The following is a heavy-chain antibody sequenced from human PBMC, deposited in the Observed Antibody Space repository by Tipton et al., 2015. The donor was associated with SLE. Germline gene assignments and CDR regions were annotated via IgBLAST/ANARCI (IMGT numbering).Heavy chain of an antibody. CDR1: GDSITSSGYY. Sequence: TLSLTCTVSGDSITSSGYYWSWIRQSPGKGLEWIGHTYFSGSTNYNPSLKSRVTISVDTAKNPFSLKLSSVTAADTAVYYCTKDLRDYGDYASDYWGQGTLVTVSS. CDR2: TYFSGST. J-gene: IGHJ4*02. CDR3: TKDLRDYGDYASDY. D-gene: IGHD4-17*01. V-gene: IGHV4-61*08.